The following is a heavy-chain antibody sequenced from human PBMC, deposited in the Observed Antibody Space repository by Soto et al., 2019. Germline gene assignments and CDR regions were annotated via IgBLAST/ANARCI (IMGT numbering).Heavy chain of an antibody. V-gene: IGHV4-34*01. CDR2: INHSGST. CDR3: ARGHGYSGPTSSSGWYD. CDR1: GGSFSGYY. Sequence: SETLSLTCAVYGGSFSGYYWSWIRQPPGKGLEWIGEINHSGSTNYNPSLKSRVTISVDTSKNQFSLKLSSVTAADTAVYYCARGHGYSGPTSSSGWYDWGQGTLVTVSS. D-gene: IGHD6-19*01. J-gene: IGHJ4*02.